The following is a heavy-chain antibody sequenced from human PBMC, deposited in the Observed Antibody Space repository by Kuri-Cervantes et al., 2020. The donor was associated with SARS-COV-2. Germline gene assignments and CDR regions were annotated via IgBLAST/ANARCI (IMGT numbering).Heavy chain of an antibody. V-gene: IGHV4-39*07. CDR1: GGSISSSSYY. CDR2: INHSGST. D-gene: IGHD3-10*01. CDR3: ARYGVLLWFGELDV. J-gene: IGHJ6*04. Sequence: SETLSLTCTVSGGSISSSSYYWGWIRQPPGKGLEWIGEINHSGSTNYNPSLKSRVTISVDTSKNQFSLKLSSVTAADTAVYYCARYGVLLWFGELDVWGKGTTVTVSS.